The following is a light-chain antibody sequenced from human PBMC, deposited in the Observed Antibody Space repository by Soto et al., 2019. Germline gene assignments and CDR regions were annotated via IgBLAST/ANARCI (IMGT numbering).Light chain of an antibody. Sequence: EIVMTHSPATLSVSPCERATLSCRASQSVSSNLAWYQQKPGQAPRLLIYGASTRATVIPAGFSGSGSGTEFTLTISSLQSEDSAVYYCQQYNYWPITFGQGTRLEIK. CDR2: GAS. V-gene: IGKV3-15*01. CDR1: QSVSSN. J-gene: IGKJ5*01. CDR3: QQYNYWPIT.